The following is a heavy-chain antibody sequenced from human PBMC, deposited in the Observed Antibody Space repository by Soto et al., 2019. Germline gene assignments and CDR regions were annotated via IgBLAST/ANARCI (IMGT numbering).Heavy chain of an antibody. CDR2: INPSGGST. Sequence: GASVKVSCKASGYTYTSYYMHWVRQAPGQGLEWMGIINPSGGSTSYAQKFQGRVTMTRDTSTSTVYMELSSLRSEDTAVYYCARESCTNGVCYAVVDYFDYWGQGTLVTVSS. V-gene: IGHV1-46*01. D-gene: IGHD2-8*01. J-gene: IGHJ4*02. CDR3: ARESCTNGVCYAVVDYFDY. CDR1: GYTYTSYY.